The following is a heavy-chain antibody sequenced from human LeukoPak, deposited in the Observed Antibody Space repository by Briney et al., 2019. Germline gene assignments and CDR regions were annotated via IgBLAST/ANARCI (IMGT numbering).Heavy chain of an antibody. CDR3: VRESKYSGSYHEDY. D-gene: IGHD1-26*01. J-gene: IGHJ4*02. Sequence: GGSLRLSCAASGFTFSSYGMHWVRQAPGKGLVWVSRINSDGTTTTYADSVKGRFTVSRDNAKNTVYLQMNSLRAEDTAVYYCVRESKYSGSYHEDYWGQGTLVTVSS. CDR2: INSDGTTT. CDR1: GFTFSSYG. V-gene: IGHV3-74*01.